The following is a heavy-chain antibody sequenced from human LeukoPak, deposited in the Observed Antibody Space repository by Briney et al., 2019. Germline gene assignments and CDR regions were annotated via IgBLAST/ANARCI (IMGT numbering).Heavy chain of an antibody. V-gene: IGHV3-23*01. D-gene: IGHD2-8*02. Sequence: PGGSLRLSCAASGFTFSSYGVIWVRQPPGKGLEWASSIFPSGGEIHYADSVRGRFTISRDNSKSTLSLQMNSLRAEDTAIYYCATYRQVLLPFESWGQGTLVTVSS. J-gene: IGHJ4*02. CDR3: ATYRQVLLPFES. CDR1: GFTFSSYG. CDR2: IFPSGGEI.